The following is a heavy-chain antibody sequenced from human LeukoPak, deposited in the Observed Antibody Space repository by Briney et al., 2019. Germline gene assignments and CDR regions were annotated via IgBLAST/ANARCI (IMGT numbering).Heavy chain of an antibody. CDR1: GGSISSYY. Sequence: SETLSLTCTVSGGSISSYYWSWIRQPPGKGLEWIGYIYYSGSTSYNPSLKSRVTISVDTSKNQFSLKLSSVTAADTAVYYCAREGVIFDYWGQGTLVTVSS. CDR2: IYYSGST. D-gene: IGHD3-10*01. CDR3: AREGVIFDY. J-gene: IGHJ4*02. V-gene: IGHV4-59*01.